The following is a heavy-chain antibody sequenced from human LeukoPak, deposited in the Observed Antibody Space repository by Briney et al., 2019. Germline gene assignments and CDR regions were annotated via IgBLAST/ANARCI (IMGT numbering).Heavy chain of an antibody. J-gene: IGHJ4*02. CDR2: IYYSGST. D-gene: IGHD1-26*01. Sequence: SETLSLTCTVSGGSISSGGYYWRWIRQHPGKGLEWIGCIYYSGSTYYNPSLKSRVTISVDTSQTQFSLKLSSVTAADTAVYYCAREGVGATGSYSWGQGTPVTVSS. V-gene: IGHV4-31*03. CDR1: GGSISSGGYY. CDR3: AREGVGATGSYS.